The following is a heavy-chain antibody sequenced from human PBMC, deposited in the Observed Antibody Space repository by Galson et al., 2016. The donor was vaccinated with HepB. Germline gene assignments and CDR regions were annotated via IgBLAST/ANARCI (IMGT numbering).Heavy chain of an antibody. CDR3: ARGDIVGAIFDY. D-gene: IGHD1-26*01. V-gene: IGHV3-21*01. CDR1: GFTFSSYS. J-gene: IGHJ4*02. CDR2: ISSSSSYI. Sequence: RLSCAASGFTFSSYSMNWVRRAPGKGLEWVSSISSSSSYIYYADSVKGRFTISRDNAKNSLYLQMNSLRAEDTAVYYCARGDIVGAIFDYWGQGTLVTVSS.